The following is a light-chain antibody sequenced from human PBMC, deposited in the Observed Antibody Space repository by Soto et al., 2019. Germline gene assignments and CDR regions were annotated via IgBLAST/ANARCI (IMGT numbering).Light chain of an antibody. CDR3: QQLKSYPLS. CDR2: AAS. CDR1: QDISSY. V-gene: IGKV1-9*01. Sequence: DIQLTQSPSFLSASVGDRVTITCRTSQDISSYLAWYQQKPGKAPQLLISAASTLQSGVPSRFIGSGSGTEFTLTISSLQPEDCATYYCQQLKSYPLSFGGGTKVEI. J-gene: IGKJ4*01.